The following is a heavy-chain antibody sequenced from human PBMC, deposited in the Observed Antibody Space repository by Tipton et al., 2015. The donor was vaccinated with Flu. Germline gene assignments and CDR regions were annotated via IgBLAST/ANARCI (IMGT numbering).Heavy chain of an antibody. CDR2: MNSDGRTT. J-gene: IGHJ4*02. D-gene: IGHD2-15*01. V-gene: IGHV3-74*01. Sequence: GSLRLSCAASGFTLSDYWMHWVRQVPGKGLEWVSRMNSDGRTTVYADSVKGRFTTSRDNAKNTLYLQMNNLRVDDTAVYYCAKDTRMSTIDYWGQGILVTVSS. CDR3: AKDTRMSTIDY. CDR1: GFTLSDYW.